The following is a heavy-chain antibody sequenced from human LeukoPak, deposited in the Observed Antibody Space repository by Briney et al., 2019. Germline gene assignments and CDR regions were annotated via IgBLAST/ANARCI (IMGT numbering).Heavy chain of an antibody. V-gene: IGHV3-30*02. CDR1: GFTFSSYG. CDR3: AREGPPGYSSGWYLNYYYYYMDV. Sequence: PGGSLRLSCAASGFTFSSYGLHWVRQAPGKGLEWVAFIRYDGIIKYYADSVKARFTISRDNAKNSLYLQMNSLRAEDTAVYYCAREGPPGYSSGWYLNYYYYYMDVWGKGTTVTVSS. CDR2: IRYDGIIK. D-gene: IGHD6-19*01. J-gene: IGHJ6*03.